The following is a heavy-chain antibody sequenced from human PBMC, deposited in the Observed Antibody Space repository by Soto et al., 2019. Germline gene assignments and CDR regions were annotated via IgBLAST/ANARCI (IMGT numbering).Heavy chain of an antibody. V-gene: IGHV4-4*07. CDR2: IYTSGST. Sequence: SETLSLTCTVSGGSISSYYWSWIRQPAGKGLEWIGRIYTSGSTNYNPSLKSRVTMSVDTSKNQFSLKLSSVTAADTAVYYCARGTYYYGSGSFPIAFDIWGQGTMVTVSS. D-gene: IGHD3-10*01. J-gene: IGHJ3*02. CDR1: GGSISSYY. CDR3: ARGTYYYGSGSFPIAFDI.